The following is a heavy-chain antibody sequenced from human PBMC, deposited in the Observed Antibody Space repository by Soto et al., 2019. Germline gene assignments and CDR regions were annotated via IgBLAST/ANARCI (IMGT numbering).Heavy chain of an antibody. D-gene: IGHD3-10*01. V-gene: IGHV4-38-2*01. CDR3: ARKGYYPSGRINLFDS. J-gene: IGHJ4*02. Sequence: PSETLSLTCAVSGYSISSGYKWGWIRQPPGKGLEWIGSIHHSGTTYYNPSLKSRVTISVDTSKNQFSLRLTSVTAADTAMYYCARKGYYPSGRINLFDSWGQGTLVTVSS. CDR1: GYSISSGYK. CDR2: IHHSGTT.